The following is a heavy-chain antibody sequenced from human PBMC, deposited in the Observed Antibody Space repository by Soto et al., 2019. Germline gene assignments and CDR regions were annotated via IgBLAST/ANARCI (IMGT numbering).Heavy chain of an antibody. CDR1: GFTFSSYG. J-gene: IGHJ4*02. Sequence: GGSLRLSCAASGFTFSSYGMHWVRQAPGKGLEWVAVISYDGSNKYYADSVKGRFTISRDNSKNTLYLQMNSLRAEDTAVYYCAKDSDSLPAAIGYLIDYWGQGTLVTVSS. CDR2: ISYDGSNK. V-gene: IGHV3-30*18. D-gene: IGHD2-2*01. CDR3: AKDSDSLPAAIGYLIDY.